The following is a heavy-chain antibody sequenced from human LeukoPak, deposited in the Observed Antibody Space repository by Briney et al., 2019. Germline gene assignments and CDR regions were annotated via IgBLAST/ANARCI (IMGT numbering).Heavy chain of an antibody. CDR1: GGTFSSYA. Sequence: GASVRVTCKASGGTFSSYAMSWVRQAPGQGLEWMGGIIPLFRTSNHAQKFQGRVTLTADESTTTAYMELSSLTSEDTAVYYCAIVLRERPKPPHSDNWGQGTLVIVSS. CDR3: AIVLRERPKPPHSDN. V-gene: IGHV1-69*01. CDR2: IIPLFRTS. J-gene: IGHJ4*02.